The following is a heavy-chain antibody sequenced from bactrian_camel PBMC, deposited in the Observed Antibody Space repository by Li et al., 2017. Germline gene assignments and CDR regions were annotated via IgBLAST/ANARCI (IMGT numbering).Heavy chain of an antibody. CDR1: GYAYT. V-gene: IGHV3S53*01. J-gene: IGHJ6*01. CDR2: IDSERRT. Sequence: HVQLVESGGGTVEAGGSLRLSCAFSGYAYTMAWFRQAPGQEREGVASIDSERRTSYAESVKGRFTIFKDNAYNTLYLQMNGLKHEDSAVYYCAADERWLFENFLEAEFGRFGQGTQVTVS. CDR3: AADERWLFENFLEAEFGR. D-gene: IGHD1*01.